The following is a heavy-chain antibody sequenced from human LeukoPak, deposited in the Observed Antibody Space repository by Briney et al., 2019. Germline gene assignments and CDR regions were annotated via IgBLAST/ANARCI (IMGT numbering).Heavy chain of an antibody. CDR3: AKGHRPVGATLIDY. CDR1: GFTFSSYG. J-gene: IGHJ4*02. V-gene: IGHV3-30*02. D-gene: IGHD1-26*01. CDR2: IRYDGSNK. Sequence: GGSLRLSCAASGFTFSSYGMHWVRQAPGKGLEWVAFIRYDGSNKYYADSVKGRFTISRDNSKNTPYLQMNRLRAEDTAVYYCAKGHRPVGATLIDYWGQGTLVTVSS.